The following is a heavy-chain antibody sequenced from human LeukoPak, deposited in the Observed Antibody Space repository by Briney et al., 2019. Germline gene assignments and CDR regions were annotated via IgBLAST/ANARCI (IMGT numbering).Heavy chain of an antibody. J-gene: IGHJ4*02. CDR1: GGTFSSYA. V-gene: IGHV1-69*05. CDR3: ARGRSLTSDTAMVLAGL. D-gene: IGHD5-18*01. CDR2: IIPIFGTA. Sequence: SVKVSCKASGGTFSSYAISWVRQAPGQGLEWMGGIIPIFGTANYAQKFQGRVTITTDESTSTAYMELSSLRSEDTAVYYCARGRSLTSDTAMVLAGLWGQGTLVTVSS.